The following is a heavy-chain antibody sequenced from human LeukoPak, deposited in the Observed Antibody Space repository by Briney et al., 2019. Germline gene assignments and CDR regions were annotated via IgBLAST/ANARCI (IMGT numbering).Heavy chain of an antibody. Sequence: GGSLRLSCAASGFTFSSYAMHWVRQAPGKGLEWVAVISYDGSNKYYADSVKGRFTISRDNSKNTLYLRTNSLRAEDTAVYYCAKPELRFLEWPIDYWGQGTLVTVSS. D-gene: IGHD3-3*01. J-gene: IGHJ4*02. V-gene: IGHV3-30-3*02. CDR3: AKPELRFLEWPIDY. CDR1: GFTFSSYA. CDR2: ISYDGSNK.